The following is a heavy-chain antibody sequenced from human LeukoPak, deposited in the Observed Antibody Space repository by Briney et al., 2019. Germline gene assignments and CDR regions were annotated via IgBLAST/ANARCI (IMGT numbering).Heavy chain of an antibody. CDR2: IKPSSGGT. CDR3: ARDLMVRGPMDV. CDR1: GYTFTGHY. Sequence: ASVKVSCKASGYTFTGHYIHWVRQAPGQGLEWMGWIKPSSGGTNYAQNFQGRVTMTRDTSINTAYMELSRLRSDDTAVYYCARDLMVRGPMDVWGKGTTVTVSS. J-gene: IGHJ6*03. V-gene: IGHV1-2*02. D-gene: IGHD3-10*01.